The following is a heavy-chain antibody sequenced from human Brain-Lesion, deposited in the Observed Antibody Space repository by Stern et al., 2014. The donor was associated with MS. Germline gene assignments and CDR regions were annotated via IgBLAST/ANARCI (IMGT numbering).Heavy chain of an antibody. CDR3: ATLSPGAGGNYYRHFDY. J-gene: IGHJ4*02. CDR1: GYTLTELS. V-gene: IGHV1-24*01. CDR2: FDPEDGET. D-gene: IGHD1-26*01. Sequence: QVQLVESGAEVKKPGASVKVSCKVSGYTLTELSMHWVRQAPRKGPEWMGGFDPEDGETIYAQKFQGRVTMTEETSTDTAYMELSSLRSEDTAVYYCATLSPGAGGNYYRHFDYWGQGTLVTVSS.